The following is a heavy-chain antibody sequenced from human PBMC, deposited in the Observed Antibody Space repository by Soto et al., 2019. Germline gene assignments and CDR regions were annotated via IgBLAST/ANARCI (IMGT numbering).Heavy chain of an antibody. CDR1: GGSISSGGYY. Sequence: SETLSLTCTVSGGSISSGGYYWSWIRQHPGKGLEWIGYIYYSGSTYYNPSLKSRVTISVDTSKNQFSLKLSSVTAADTAVYYCARYDYGGNLLENAFDIWGQGTMVTVSS. CDR2: IYYSGST. J-gene: IGHJ3*02. V-gene: IGHV4-31*03. CDR3: ARYDYGGNLLENAFDI. D-gene: IGHD4-17*01.